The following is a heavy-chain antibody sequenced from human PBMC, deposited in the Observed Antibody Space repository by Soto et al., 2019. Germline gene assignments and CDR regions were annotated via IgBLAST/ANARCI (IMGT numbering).Heavy chain of an antibody. J-gene: IGHJ4*02. CDR1: EGTFSSYA. Sequence: SVKVSCKASEGTFSSYAISWVRQAPGQGLEWMGGIIPIFGTANYAQKFQGRVTITADESTSTAHMELSSLRSEDTAVYYCARDYGHDCSGGSCYFYFWGQGTLVTVSS. CDR3: ARDYGHDCSGGSCYFYF. D-gene: IGHD2-15*01. CDR2: IIPIFGTA. V-gene: IGHV1-69*13.